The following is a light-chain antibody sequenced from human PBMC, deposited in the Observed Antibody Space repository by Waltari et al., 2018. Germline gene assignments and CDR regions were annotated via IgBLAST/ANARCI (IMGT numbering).Light chain of an antibody. Sequence: DTVMTQSPDSLAVSLGERATINCKSSPSVLYHSNNHNYLTWYQQKPGQPPRLLIYWASTRESGVPDRFSGSGSGTDFTLTISSLQAEDVAVYYCQQYYSPPWTFGQGTKVEIK. V-gene: IGKV4-1*01. CDR3: QQYYSPPWT. J-gene: IGKJ1*01. CDR2: WAS. CDR1: PSVLYHSNNHNY.